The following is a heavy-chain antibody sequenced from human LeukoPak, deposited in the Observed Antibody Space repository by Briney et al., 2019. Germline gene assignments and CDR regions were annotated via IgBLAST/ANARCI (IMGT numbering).Heavy chain of an antibody. CDR3: AKFLPTHIVVANYYFDY. V-gene: IGHV3-23*01. CDR2: ISGSGGST. J-gene: IGHJ4*02. Sequence: GGSLRLSCAASGFTFSSYAMSWVRQAPGKGLEWVSAISGSGGSTYYADSVKGRFTISRDNSKNTLYLQMNSMRAEDTAVYYCAKFLPTHIVVANYYFDYWGQGTLVTVSS. CDR1: GFTFSSYA. D-gene: IGHD2-21*01.